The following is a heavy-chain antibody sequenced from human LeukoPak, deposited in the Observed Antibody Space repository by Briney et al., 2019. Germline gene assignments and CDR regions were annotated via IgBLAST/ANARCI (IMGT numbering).Heavy chain of an antibody. D-gene: IGHD3-9*01. V-gene: IGHV5-51*01. CDR2: IYPGDSDT. CDR3: ARRMAYNYELSTGGAFDM. Sequence: GESLKISCKGSGYSFTSYWIGWVRQMPGKGLEWMGIIYPGDSDTRYSPSFQGQVTLSVDKFINTAYLEWSSLKTSDTAIYFCARRMAYNYELSTGGAFDMWGQGTMVTVSS. J-gene: IGHJ3*02. CDR1: GYSFTSYW.